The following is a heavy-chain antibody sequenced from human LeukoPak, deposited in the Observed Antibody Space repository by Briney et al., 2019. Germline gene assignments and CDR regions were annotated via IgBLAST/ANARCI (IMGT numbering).Heavy chain of an antibody. D-gene: IGHD3/OR15-3a*01. Sequence: GGSLRLTCAASGFTFSSYEMNWVRQAPGKGLEWLSYSSSSGSTIYYADSVKGRFTISRDNAKNSLYLQMNSLRAEDTAVYYCARVETDSWTGYYHTYYYYMDVWGKGTTVTVSS. CDR1: GFTFSSYE. J-gene: IGHJ6*03. CDR3: ARVETDSWTGYYHTYYYYMDV. V-gene: IGHV3-48*03. CDR2: SSSSGSTI.